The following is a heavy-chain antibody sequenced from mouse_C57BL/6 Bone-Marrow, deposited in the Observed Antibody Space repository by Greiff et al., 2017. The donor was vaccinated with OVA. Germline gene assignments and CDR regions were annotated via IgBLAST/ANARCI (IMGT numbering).Heavy chain of an antibody. J-gene: IGHJ2*01. CDR3: TSYGNLDY. CDR2: IDPENGDT. V-gene: IGHV14-4*01. Sequence: EVQLQQSGAELVRPGASVKLSCTASGFNIKDDYMHWVKQRPEQGLEWIGWIDPENGDTEYASQFQGKATITADTTSNTAYLQLSSLTSEDTAVYYYTSYGNLDYWGQGTTLTVSS. CDR1: GFNIKDDY. D-gene: IGHD1-1*01.